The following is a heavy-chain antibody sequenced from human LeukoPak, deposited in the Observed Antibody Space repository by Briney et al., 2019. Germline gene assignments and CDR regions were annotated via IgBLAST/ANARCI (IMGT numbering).Heavy chain of an antibody. D-gene: IGHD6-19*01. CDR1: GFTFSTLP. V-gene: IGHV3-64D*06. Sequence: GGSLRLSCSASGFTFSTLPMHWVRQAPGKGLEYVSGSSSNGGSTYYADSVKGRFTISRDNSKNTLYLQMSSLRPEDTAVYYCVNRISGWVYWGQGTLVTVSS. J-gene: IGHJ4*02. CDR2: SSSNGGST. CDR3: VNRISGWVY.